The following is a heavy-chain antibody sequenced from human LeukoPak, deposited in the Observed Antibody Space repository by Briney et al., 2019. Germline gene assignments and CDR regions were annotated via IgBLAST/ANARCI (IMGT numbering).Heavy chain of an antibody. J-gene: IGHJ6*02. CDR3: ARQKWEQQGRDYYFNGLDV. V-gene: IGHV4-4*02. CDR2: IYLYGTT. CDR1: IGSISSSKW. D-gene: IGHD1/OR15-1a*01. Sequence: PSETLSLTCSVSIGSISSSKWWSWVRQSPVKGLEWIGEIYLYGTTNYNPSFTSRVTMSVDRSRSQFSLKLTSVTAADTAVYYCARQKWEQQGRDYYFNGLDVWGPGTTVIVSS.